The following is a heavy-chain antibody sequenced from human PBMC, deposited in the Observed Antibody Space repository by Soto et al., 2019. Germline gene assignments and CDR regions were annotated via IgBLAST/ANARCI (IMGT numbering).Heavy chain of an antibody. CDR2: MSPNGDNQ. Sequence: QVELVESGGGVVHFGGSRKLSWAAPGFSFSIHALHWIRQAPGEGLEWVAVMSPNGDNQYYADSVKGRFTISRDTSKSTLSLQMTSLRPEDTAVYYCASGAAFYYDTSRYWGQGTLVTVSS. CDR3: ASGAAFYYDTSRY. CDR1: GFSFSIHA. D-gene: IGHD3-22*01. V-gene: IGHV3-30-3*01. J-gene: IGHJ4*02.